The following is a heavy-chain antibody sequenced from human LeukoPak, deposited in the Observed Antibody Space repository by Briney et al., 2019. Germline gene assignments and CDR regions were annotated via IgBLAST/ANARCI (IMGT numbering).Heavy chain of an antibody. V-gene: IGHV3-74*01. CDR1: GFTFSTYW. Sequence: GGSLRLSCTASGFTFSTYWMHWVRQDPGKGLVWVSRISSDASITSYADPVKGRFTISRDNAKNTPYLQMNSLRAEDMALYYCATSARTYLGSSLDYWGQGTLVTVSS. J-gene: IGHJ4*02. D-gene: IGHD2-15*01. CDR2: ISSDASIT. CDR3: ATSARTYLGSSLDY.